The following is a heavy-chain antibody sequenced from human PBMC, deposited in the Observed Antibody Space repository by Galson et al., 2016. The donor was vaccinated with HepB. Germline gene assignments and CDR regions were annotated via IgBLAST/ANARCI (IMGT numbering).Heavy chain of an antibody. Sequence: SVQVSCKASGFTFTSYKIHWVRQAPGQEFEWMGWINAGNGDTKYSQSFQGRVTTRRDTSATAAYLDLNSMRFEDTAVYYCAIIATGGSSRDHWGQGTLVSVAS. CDR3: AIIATGGSSRDH. V-gene: IGHV1-3*01. J-gene: IGHJ4*02. CDR1: GFTFTSYK. CDR2: INAGNGDT. D-gene: IGHD6-13*01.